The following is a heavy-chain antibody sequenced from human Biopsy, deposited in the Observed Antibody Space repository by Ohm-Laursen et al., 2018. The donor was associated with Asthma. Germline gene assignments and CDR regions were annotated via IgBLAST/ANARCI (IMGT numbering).Heavy chain of an antibody. J-gene: IGHJ4*01. CDR3: AAGRTSLQGESLI. Sequence: VKISCNTSGVALSGYTFEWVRQARGLGLEWIAWIVFASGATNYAQNFQDRLTVTRDMSAGSVSMELRGLSSTDTAVYYCAAGRTSLQGESLIWGQGTLVSVSS. CDR1: GVALSGYT. D-gene: IGHD2/OR15-2a*01. CDR2: IVFASGAT. V-gene: IGHV1-58*01.